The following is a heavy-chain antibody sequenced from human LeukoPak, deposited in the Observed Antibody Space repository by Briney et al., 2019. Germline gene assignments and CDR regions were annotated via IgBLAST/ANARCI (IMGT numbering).Heavy chain of an antibody. Sequence: GGSLRLSCPASGLTFSSDAMSWVRQAPGKGLEWVSAISGSGGSTYYADSVKGRFTISRDNSKNTLYLQMNSLRAEDTAVYYCAKSPARYSYGTVFDYWGQGTLVTVSS. CDR3: AKSPARYSYGTVFDY. J-gene: IGHJ4*02. D-gene: IGHD5-18*01. CDR2: ISGSGGST. CDR1: GLTFSSDA. V-gene: IGHV3-23*01.